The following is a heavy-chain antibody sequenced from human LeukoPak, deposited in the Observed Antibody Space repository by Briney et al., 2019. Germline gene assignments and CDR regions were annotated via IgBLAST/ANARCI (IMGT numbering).Heavy chain of an antibody. D-gene: IGHD5-18*01. J-gene: IGHJ4*02. CDR1: GGSMTNLY. V-gene: IGHV4-59*01. CDR3: AREADTTMITLSSVY. Sequence: SETLSLTCSVSGGSMTNLYWTWIRQPPGKGLEWIGCIYYSGSTNYNPSLKSRVTISVDTSKNQFSLKLSSVTAADTAVYYCAREADTTMITLSSVYWGQGTLVTVSS. CDR2: IYYSGST.